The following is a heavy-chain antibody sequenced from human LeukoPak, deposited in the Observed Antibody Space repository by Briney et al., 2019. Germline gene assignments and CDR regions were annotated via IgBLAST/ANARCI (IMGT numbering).Heavy chain of an antibody. CDR3: AKTGGIAAAH. J-gene: IGHJ4*02. CDR2: ISGSGGST. V-gene: IGHV3-23*01. D-gene: IGHD6-13*01. CDR1: GFTFSNAW. Sequence: GGSLRLSCAASGFTFSNAWMSWVCQAPGKGLEWVSAISGSGGSTYYADSVKGRFTISRDNSKNTLYLKMNSLRAEDTALYYCAKTGGIAAAHWGQGTLVTVSS.